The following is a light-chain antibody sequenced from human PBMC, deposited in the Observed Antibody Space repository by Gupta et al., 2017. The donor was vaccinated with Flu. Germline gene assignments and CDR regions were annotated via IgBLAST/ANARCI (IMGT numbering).Light chain of an antibody. Sequence: SFLSASIRDRVTITCRASQGISSYLAWYQQKPGKAPKLLIYAASTLQGGVPSRFSGSGSGTEFTLTINSLQPGDSATYYCQQLDSYPFTFGRGTKVEVK. J-gene: IGKJ4*01. CDR1: QGISSY. V-gene: IGKV1-9*01. CDR2: AAS. CDR3: QQLDSYPFT.